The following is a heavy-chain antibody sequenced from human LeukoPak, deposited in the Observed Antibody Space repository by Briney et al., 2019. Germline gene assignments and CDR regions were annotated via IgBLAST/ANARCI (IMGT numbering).Heavy chain of an antibody. CDR3: ANDKQGDYFDY. J-gene: IGHJ4*02. Sequence: GGSLRLSCAASGLTFSSYSMNWVRKAPGKGPEWVSSISSSSYIYYADSVKGRFTISRDNAKNSLYLQMKSLRAEDTAVYYCANDKQGDYFDYWGQGTLVTVSS. V-gene: IGHV3-21*01. D-gene: IGHD3-22*01. CDR2: ISSSSYI. CDR1: GLTFSSYS.